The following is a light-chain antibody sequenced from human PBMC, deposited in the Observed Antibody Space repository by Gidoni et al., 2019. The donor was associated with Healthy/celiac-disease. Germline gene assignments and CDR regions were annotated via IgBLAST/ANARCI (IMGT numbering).Light chain of an antibody. V-gene: IGKV1-33*01. J-gene: IGKJ4*01. Sequence: DMQMMQSPSSLSASVGDRVTITCQVTQDIINYLNWYQQKPGKAPKLLIYDASKLETGVPSRFSGSGSGTDFTFTISSLQPEDIATYYCQQYDNPLTFGGGTKVEIK. CDR1: QDIINY. CDR3: QQYDNPLT. CDR2: DAS.